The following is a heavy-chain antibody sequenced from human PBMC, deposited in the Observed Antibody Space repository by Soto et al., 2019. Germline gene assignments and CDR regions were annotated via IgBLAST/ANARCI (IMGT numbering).Heavy chain of an antibody. J-gene: IGHJ4*02. V-gene: IGHV1-69*01. CDR1: GGTFSSYA. CDR2: IIPIFGTA. Sequence: QVQLVQSGAEVKKPGSSVKVSCKASGGTFSSYAISWVRQAPGQGLEWMGGIIPIFGTANYAQKFQGRVTITADESTGTTDMELSSLRSEDTAVYYCARGQMATTQVGFDYLGQGTLVTVSS. D-gene: IGHD5-12*01. CDR3: ARGQMATTQVGFDY.